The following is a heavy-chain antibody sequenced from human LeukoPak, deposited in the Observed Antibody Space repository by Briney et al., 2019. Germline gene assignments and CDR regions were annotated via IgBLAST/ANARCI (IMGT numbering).Heavy chain of an antibody. CDR2: IIPILGIA. Sequence: SVKVPCKASGGTFSSYTISWVRQAPGQGLEWMGRIIPILGIANYAQKFQGRVTITADKSTSTAYMELSSLRSEDTAVYYCASGERKGARVYWGQGTLVTVSS. CDR1: GGTFSSYT. D-gene: IGHD1-26*01. J-gene: IGHJ4*02. V-gene: IGHV1-69*02. CDR3: ASGERKGARVY.